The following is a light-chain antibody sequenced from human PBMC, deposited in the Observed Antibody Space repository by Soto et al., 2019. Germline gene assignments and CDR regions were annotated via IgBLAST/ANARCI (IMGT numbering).Light chain of an antibody. CDR2: DAS. J-gene: IGKJ1*01. Sequence: DIHMTHSPSTLSASIGDRVTIIFRSSQSISSWLAWYQQKPGKAPKLLIYDASSLESGVPSRFSGSGSGTEFTLTISSLQPDDFETYYCQQYNSYWTFGQGTKVDIK. V-gene: IGKV1-5*02. CDR1: QSISSW. CDR3: QQYNSYWT.